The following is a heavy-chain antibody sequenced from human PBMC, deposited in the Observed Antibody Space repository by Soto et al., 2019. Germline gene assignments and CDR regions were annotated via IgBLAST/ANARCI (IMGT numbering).Heavy chain of an antibody. CDR1: GFTFSSYG. J-gene: IGHJ5*02. D-gene: IGHD6-19*01. CDR3: AKDLGSHSSGWSNWFDP. V-gene: IGHV3-30*18. Sequence: PGGSLRLSCAASGFTFSSYGMHWVRQAPGKGLEWVAVISYDGSNKYYADSVKGRFTISRDNSKNTLYLQMNSLRAEDTAVYYCAKDLGSHSSGWSNWFDPWGQGT. CDR2: ISYDGSNK.